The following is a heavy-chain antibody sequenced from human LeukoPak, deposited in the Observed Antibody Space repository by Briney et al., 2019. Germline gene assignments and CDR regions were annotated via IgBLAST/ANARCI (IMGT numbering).Heavy chain of an antibody. CDR3: ARGERGRQIVSWFDT. D-gene: IGHD1-26*01. CDR2: AYYSGRV. J-gene: IGHJ5*02. CDR1: GGSISNNNYY. V-gene: IGHV4-39*07. Sequence: PSETLSLTCPASGGSISNNNYYWGWIRQPPGKGLEWIGSAYYSGRVYYNPSLKSRVTISVDISDNRFSLKLRSMTAADTALYFCARGERGRQIVSWFDTWGQGTLVTVSS.